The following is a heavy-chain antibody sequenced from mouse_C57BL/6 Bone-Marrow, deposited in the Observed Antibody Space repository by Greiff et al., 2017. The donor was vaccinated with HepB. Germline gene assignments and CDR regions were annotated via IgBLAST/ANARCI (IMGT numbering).Heavy chain of an antibody. V-gene: IGHV2-9-1*01. Sequence: VQLKESGPGLVAPSQSLSITCTVSGFSLTSYAISWVRQPPGKGLEWLGVIWTGGGTNYNSALKSRLSISKDNSKSQVFLKMNSLQTDDTARYYCARTPPYYYGSSYWYFDVWGTGTTVTVSS. CDR2: IWTGGGT. D-gene: IGHD1-1*01. CDR1: GFSLTSYA. J-gene: IGHJ1*03. CDR3: ARTPPYYYGSSYWYFDV.